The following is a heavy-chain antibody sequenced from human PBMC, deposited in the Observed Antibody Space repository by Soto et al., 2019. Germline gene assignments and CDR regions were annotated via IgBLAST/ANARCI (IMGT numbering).Heavy chain of an antibody. J-gene: IGHJ6*02. CDR1: GITVSTYA. CDR3: ARERGTRLNQYGMDV. V-gene: IGHV3-30*04. Sequence: QVHLVESGGGVVQPGRSLRLSCAASGITVSTYAMHWVRQAPGKGLEWVAVMSYDGENKYHADSVKGRFTISRDNSKKTVYLQMNHLRPEETALFYWARERGTRLNQYGMDVWGQGTTVTVSS. CDR2: MSYDGENK. D-gene: IGHD1-7*01.